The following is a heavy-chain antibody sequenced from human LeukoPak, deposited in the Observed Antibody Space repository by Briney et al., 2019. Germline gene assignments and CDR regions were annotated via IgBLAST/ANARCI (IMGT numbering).Heavy chain of an antibody. D-gene: IGHD1-26*01. CDR3: GVAASSTSDFDS. CDR1: GFTFSDYA. CDR2: ITGSSHKK. Sequence: GGSLRLSCAASGFTFSDYALNWVRQAPGKGLEWISSITGSSHKKYYAESLKGRVTISRDNAKKSLYLQMDSLRVEDTAVYFCGVAASSTSDFDSWGLGTLVTVSS. J-gene: IGHJ4*02. V-gene: IGHV3-21*01.